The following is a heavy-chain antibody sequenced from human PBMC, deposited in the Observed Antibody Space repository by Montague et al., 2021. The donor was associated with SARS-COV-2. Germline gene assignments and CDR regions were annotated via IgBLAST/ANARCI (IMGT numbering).Heavy chain of an antibody. J-gene: IGHJ4*02. D-gene: IGHD5-12*01. CDR3: ARAVIYGGYAFAYFDF. CDR1: GGSISSDSYY. CDR2: VYTTGST. Sequence: TLSLTCTVSGGSISSDSYYWSWIRQPAGKGLEWIGRVYTTGSTXYNPSLKSRVTISGDTSRNQFSLRLTSVTAADTAMYYCARAVIYGGYAFAYFDFWGQGVLVTVSS. V-gene: IGHV4-61*02.